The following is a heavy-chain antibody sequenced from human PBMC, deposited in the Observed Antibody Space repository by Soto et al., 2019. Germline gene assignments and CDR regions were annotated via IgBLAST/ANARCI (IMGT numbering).Heavy chain of an antibody. Sequence: VGSLRLPCAPAAYTFGNHWMHWVRQAPGKGLEWVSRMNTDGRIIKYAASVKGRFTVSRDNAKNTLYLQMNSRRVEDTAVYYCATAQVDYWGPGTLVTV. CDR3: ATAQVDY. CDR2: MNTDGRII. CDR1: AYTFGNHW. V-gene: IGHV3-74*01. J-gene: IGHJ4*02.